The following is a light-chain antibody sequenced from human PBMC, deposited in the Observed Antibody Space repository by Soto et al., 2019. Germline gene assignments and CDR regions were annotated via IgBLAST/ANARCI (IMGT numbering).Light chain of an antibody. Sequence: DIVMTQSPDSLTVSLGERATISCKSSQSVFYRSTKTNYLGWYQQKPGQRPRLLIYWASTREIGVPDRFSGSGSRTDFTLTISSLQPEDFATYYCQQSYSSPRTFGQGTKVDIK. V-gene: IGKV4-1*01. CDR1: QSVFYRSTKTNY. CDR2: WAS. J-gene: IGKJ1*01. CDR3: QQSYSSPRT.